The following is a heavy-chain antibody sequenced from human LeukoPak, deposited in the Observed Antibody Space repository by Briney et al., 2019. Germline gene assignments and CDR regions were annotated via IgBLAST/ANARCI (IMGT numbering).Heavy chain of an antibody. Sequence: PSETLSLTCTVSGGSISSSSYYWGWIRQPPGKGLEWIGSIYYSGSTYYNPSLKSRVTISVDTSKNQFSLKLSSVTAADTAVYYCARHPICIRFLKGSSGCYLDYWGQGTLVTVSS. CDR2: IYYSGST. D-gene: IGHD6-19*01. CDR1: GGSISSSSYY. J-gene: IGHJ4*02. CDR3: ARHPICIRFLKGSSGCYLDY. V-gene: IGHV4-39*01.